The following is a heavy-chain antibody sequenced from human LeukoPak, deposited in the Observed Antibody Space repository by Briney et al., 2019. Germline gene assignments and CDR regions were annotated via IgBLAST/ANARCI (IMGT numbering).Heavy chain of an antibody. D-gene: IGHD2-2*03. Sequence: SETLSLXCTVSGGSISSSSYYWSWIRQPPGKGLEWIGYIYYSGSTYYNPSLKSRVTISVDTSKNQFSLKLSSVTAADTAVYYCAREAGYCSSTSCSPHMDVWGKGTTVTVSS. CDR1: GGSISSSSYY. CDR2: IYYSGST. V-gene: IGHV4-30-4*08. J-gene: IGHJ6*03. CDR3: AREAGYCSSTSCSPHMDV.